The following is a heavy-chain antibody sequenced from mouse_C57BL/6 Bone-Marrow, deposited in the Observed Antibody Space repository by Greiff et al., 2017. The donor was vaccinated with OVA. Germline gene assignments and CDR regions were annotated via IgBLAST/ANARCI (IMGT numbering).Heavy chain of an antibody. CDR2: IYPGSGNT. CDR1: GYTFTDYY. D-gene: IGHD1-1*01. V-gene: IGHV1-76*01. J-gene: IGHJ2*01. CDR3: ARITTVVVKGYYFDY. Sequence: QVQLKESGAELVRPGASVKLSCKASGYTFTDYYINWVKQRPGQGLEWIARIYPGSGNTYYNEKFKGKATLTAEKSSSTAYMQLSSLTSEDSAVYFCARITTVVVKGYYFDYWGQGTTLTVSS.